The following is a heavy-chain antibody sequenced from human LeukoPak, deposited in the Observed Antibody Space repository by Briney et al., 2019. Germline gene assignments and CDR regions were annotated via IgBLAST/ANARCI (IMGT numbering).Heavy chain of an antibody. J-gene: IGHJ6*03. Sequence: GGSLRLSCAASGFTFSSYWMSWVRQAPGKGLEWVANIKQRGSEKYYVDSVKGRFTISRDNAKNSLYLQMNSLRAEDTAVYYCARDDDILTGYYTGYYYYMDVWGKGTTVSVSS. CDR3: ARDDDILTGYYTGYYYYMDV. CDR2: IKQRGSEK. CDR1: GFTFSSYW. V-gene: IGHV3-7*01. D-gene: IGHD3-9*01.